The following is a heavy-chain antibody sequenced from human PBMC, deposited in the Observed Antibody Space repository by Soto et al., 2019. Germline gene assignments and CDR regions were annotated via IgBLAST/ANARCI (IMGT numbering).Heavy chain of an antibody. V-gene: IGHV4-59*12. D-gene: IGHD3-22*01. Sequence: SETLSLTCTVSGGSMSRYYWSWIRQPPGKGLEWIGYIYYTGSTNYSPSLKSRVTISVDTSKNHFSLKLISVTAADTAVYYCAREVRGYYDSSGYGYYFDYWGQGTLVTVSS. CDR2: IYYTGST. J-gene: IGHJ4*02. CDR3: AREVRGYYDSSGYGYYFDY. CDR1: GGSMSRYY.